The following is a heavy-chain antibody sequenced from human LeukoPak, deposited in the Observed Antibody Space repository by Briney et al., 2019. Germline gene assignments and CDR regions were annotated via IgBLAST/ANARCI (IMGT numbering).Heavy chain of an antibody. D-gene: IGHD3-22*01. V-gene: IGHV3-74*01. CDR2: INSDGSST. J-gene: IGHJ4*02. Sequence: PGGSLRLSCAASGFTFSSYWMHWVRQAPGKGVVWVSRINSDGSSTTYADSVKGRFTISRDNAKNSLYLQMNSLRAEDTAVYYCAREGSSGYFFDYWGQGTLVTVSS. CDR1: GFTFSSYW. CDR3: AREGSSGYFFDY.